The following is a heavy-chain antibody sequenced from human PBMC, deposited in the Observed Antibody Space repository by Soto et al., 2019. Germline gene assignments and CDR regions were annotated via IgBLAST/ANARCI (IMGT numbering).Heavy chain of an antibody. Sequence: GGSLRLSCAASGFTFSSYAMHWVRQAPGKGLEWVAVISYDGSNKYYADSVKGRFTISRDNSKNTLYLQMNSLRAEDTAVYYCAGSGSRRGTMIVVPGPTWGQGTLVTVSS. J-gene: IGHJ4*02. CDR3: AGSGSRRGTMIVVPGPT. CDR2: ISYDGSNK. V-gene: IGHV3-30-3*01. CDR1: GFTFSSYA. D-gene: IGHD3-22*01.